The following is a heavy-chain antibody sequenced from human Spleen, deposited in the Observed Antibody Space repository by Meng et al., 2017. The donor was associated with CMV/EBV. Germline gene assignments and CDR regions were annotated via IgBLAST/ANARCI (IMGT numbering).Heavy chain of an antibody. CDR3: ARLDYLDSSGYRSRYHWFDP. V-gene: IGHV5-51*01. J-gene: IGHJ5*02. Sequence: GESLKISCKGSGYSFTTYWIVWVRQMPGKGLEWMGIIYPGDSDTKYSPSFQGQVTISVDKSISTAYLQWSSLKASDTAMYYCARLDYLDSSGYRSRYHWFDPWGQGALVTVSS. D-gene: IGHD3-22*01. CDR1: GYSFTTYW. CDR2: IYPGDSDT.